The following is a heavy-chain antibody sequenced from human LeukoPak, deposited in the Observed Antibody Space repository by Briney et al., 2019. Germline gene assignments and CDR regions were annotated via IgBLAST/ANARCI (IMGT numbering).Heavy chain of an antibody. D-gene: IGHD2-2*01. Sequence: SGPTLVNPTQTLTLTCTFSGFSLSTSGVGVGWIRQPPGKALEWLALIYWNDDKRYSPSLKSRLTITKDTSKNQVVLTMTNMDPVDTATYYCARGNAGPRARHHKFGYWGQGTLVTVSS. CDR1: GFSLSTSGVG. CDR2: IYWNDDK. J-gene: IGHJ4*02. CDR3: ARGNAGPRARHHKFGY. V-gene: IGHV2-5*01.